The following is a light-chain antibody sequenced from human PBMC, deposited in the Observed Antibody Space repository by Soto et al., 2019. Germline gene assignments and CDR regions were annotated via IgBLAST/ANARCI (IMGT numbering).Light chain of an antibody. CDR1: QSVSNN. CDR2: GDS. J-gene: IGKJ2*01. CDR3: HQYNHWPPLYS. V-gene: IGKV3-15*01. Sequence: EVVLTQSPVTLSMSPGERATLSCRASQSVSNNLAWYQQKPGQAPRLLIYGDSTRATGVPARFSGSGSGTEFTLTLAGLQSEDIAIYYCHQYNHWPPLYSFGQGTRLEIK.